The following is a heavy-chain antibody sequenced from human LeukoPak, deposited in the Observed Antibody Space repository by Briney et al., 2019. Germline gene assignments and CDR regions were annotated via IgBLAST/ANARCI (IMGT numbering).Heavy chain of an antibody. J-gene: IGHJ4*02. CDR1: GFTFSNYG. Sequence: GRSLRLSCAASGFTFSNYGMHWVRQAPGKGLEWVAVISYDGSNKYYADSVKGRFTISRDNSKNTLYLQMNSLRDEDTAVYYCARQRQGSFDYWGQGTLVTVSS. V-gene: IGHV3-30*03. D-gene: IGHD2-15*01. CDR3: ARQRQGSFDY. CDR2: ISYDGSNK.